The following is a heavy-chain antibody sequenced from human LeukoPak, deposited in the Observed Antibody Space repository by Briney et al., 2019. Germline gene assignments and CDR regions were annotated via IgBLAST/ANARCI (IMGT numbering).Heavy chain of an antibody. D-gene: IGHD1-1*01. J-gene: IGHJ6*03. CDR1: GFTFSSYG. CDR2: IWYDGSNK. CDR3: ARARNGYYMDV. Sequence: GRSLRLSCAASGFTFSSYGMHWVRQAPGKGLEWVAVIWYDGSNKYYADSVKGRFTISRDNSKNTLYLQMNSLRAEDTAVYYCARARNGYYMDVWGKGTTVTVSS. V-gene: IGHV3-33*01.